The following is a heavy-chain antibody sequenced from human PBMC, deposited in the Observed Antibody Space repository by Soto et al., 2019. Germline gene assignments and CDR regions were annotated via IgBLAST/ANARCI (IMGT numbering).Heavy chain of an antibody. J-gene: IGHJ3*01. Sequence: ASVKVSCKVSGYTLTELSMHWVRQAPGKGLEWMGGFDPEDGETIYAQKFQGRVTMTEDTSTDTAYMELSSLRSEDTAVYYCATPSPYYYDSSGYYLRAFAFWGQGSLVTVSS. D-gene: IGHD3-22*01. CDR3: ATPSPYYYDSSGYYLRAFAF. CDR1: GYTLTELS. V-gene: IGHV1-24*01. CDR2: FDPEDGET.